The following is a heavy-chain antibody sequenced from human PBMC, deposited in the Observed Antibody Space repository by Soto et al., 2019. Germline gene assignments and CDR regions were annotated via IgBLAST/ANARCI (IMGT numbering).Heavy chain of an antibody. Sequence: ASVKVSCKASGYTFTSYDINWVRQATGQGLEWMGWMNPNSGNTGYAQKFQGRVTMTRNTSISTAYMELSSLRSEDTAVYYCARAPITMVRGVIDYWGQGTLVTVSS. D-gene: IGHD3-10*01. CDR2: MNPNSGNT. V-gene: IGHV1-8*01. J-gene: IGHJ4*02. CDR1: GYTFTSYD. CDR3: ARAPITMVRGVIDY.